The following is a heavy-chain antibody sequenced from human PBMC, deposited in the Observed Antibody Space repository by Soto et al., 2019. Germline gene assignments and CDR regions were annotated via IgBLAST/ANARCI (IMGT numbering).Heavy chain of an antibody. D-gene: IGHD3-3*01. J-gene: IGHJ4*02. CDR2: IYYSGST. V-gene: IGHV4-59*01. CDR1: GGSISSYY. CDR3: ARGGTAYDFWSCYYSPYFDY. Sequence: SETLSLTCTVSGGSISSYYCSWIRQPPGKGLEWIGYIYYSGSTNYNTSLKSRVTISVDTSKNQFSLKLSSVTAADTAVYYCARGGTAYDFWSCYYSPYFDYWGQGTLVPVSP.